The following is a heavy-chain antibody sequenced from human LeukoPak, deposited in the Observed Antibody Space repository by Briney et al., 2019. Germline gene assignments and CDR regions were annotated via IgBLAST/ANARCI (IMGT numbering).Heavy chain of an antibody. CDR1: GGSFSGYY. Sequence: PSETLSLTCAVYGGSFSGYYWSWIRQPPGKGLEWIGEINHSGSTNYNPSLKSRVTISVDTSKNQFSLKLSSVTAADTAVYYCARGVTNYGGSLDYWGQGTLVTVSS. D-gene: IGHD4-23*01. CDR3: ARGVTNYGGSLDY. CDR2: INHSGST. J-gene: IGHJ4*02. V-gene: IGHV4-34*01.